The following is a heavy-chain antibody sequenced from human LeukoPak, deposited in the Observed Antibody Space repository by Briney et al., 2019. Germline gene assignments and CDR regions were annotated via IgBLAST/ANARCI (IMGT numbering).Heavy chain of an antibody. CDR1: GFTFSSYS. J-gene: IGHJ4*02. D-gene: IGHD3-16*01. Sequence: GGSLRLSCAASGFTFSSYSMNWVRQAPGKGLEWVSGIIGSGGTTYYADSVKGRFTISGDNSKNTVYLQINNLRDEDTAVYYCAKDDRLLRFLHWGQGTLVTVSS. CDR3: AKDDRLLRFLH. V-gene: IGHV3-23*01. CDR2: IIGSGGTT.